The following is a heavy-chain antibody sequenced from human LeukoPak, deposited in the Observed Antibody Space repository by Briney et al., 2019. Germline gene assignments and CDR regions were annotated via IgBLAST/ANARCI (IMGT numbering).Heavy chain of an antibody. V-gene: IGHV4-61*01. D-gene: IGHD2-2*01. CDR3: ARGYQRRYFDY. CDR1: GGSISSSSYY. CDR2: IYYSGST. J-gene: IGHJ4*02. Sequence: SETLSLTCTVSGGSISSSSYYWSWIRQPPGKGLEWIGYIYYSGSTNYNPSLKSRVTISVDTSKNQFSLKLSSVTAADTAVYYCARGYQRRYFDYWGQGTLVTVSS.